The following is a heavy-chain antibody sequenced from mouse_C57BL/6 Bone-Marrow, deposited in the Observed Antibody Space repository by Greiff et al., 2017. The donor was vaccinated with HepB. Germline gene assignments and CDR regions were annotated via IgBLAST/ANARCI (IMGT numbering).Heavy chain of an antibody. Sequence: VQLQESGAELAKPGASVKLSCKASGYTFTSYWMHWVKQRPGQGLEWIGEIDPSDSYTNYNQKFKGKSTLTVDKSSSTAYMQLSSLTSEDSAVDYCARDGNYGFAYWGQGTLVTVAA. D-gene: IGHD2-1*01. V-gene: IGHV1-69*01. CDR1: GYTFTSYW. CDR2: IDPSDSYT. CDR3: ARDGNYGFAY. J-gene: IGHJ3*01.